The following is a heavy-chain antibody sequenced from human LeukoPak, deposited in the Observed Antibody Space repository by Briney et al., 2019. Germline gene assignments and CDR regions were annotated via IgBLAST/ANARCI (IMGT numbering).Heavy chain of an antibody. CDR2: INDIGNT. CDR3: ARLGSVGYYNYQYRQI. Sequence: SETLSPTCAVYGGSFSGYYWSWIRQPPGKGLEWIGEINDIGNTNYDPSLRSRVTISVDTSKNQFSLSLTSATAADTAVYFCARLGSVGYYNYQYRQIWANGTTVTVSS. D-gene: IGHD3-10*01. CDR1: GGSFSGYY. J-gene: IGHJ6*03. V-gene: IGHV4-34*01.